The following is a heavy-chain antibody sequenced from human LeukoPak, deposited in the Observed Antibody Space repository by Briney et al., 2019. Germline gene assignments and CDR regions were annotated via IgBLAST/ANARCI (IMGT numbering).Heavy chain of an antibody. V-gene: IGHV1-18*01. CDR1: GYSFSSSG. CDR2: ISGYNGNT. D-gene: IGHD1-26*01. Sequence: ASVKVSCKASGYSFSSSGISWVRQAPGQRLEWMGWISGYNGNTNYAQKFQGRVTMTTDTSTTTAYMDLRSLRSDDTAVYFCARLVGATRPFDYWGQGTLVTVSS. CDR3: ARLVGATRPFDY. J-gene: IGHJ4*02.